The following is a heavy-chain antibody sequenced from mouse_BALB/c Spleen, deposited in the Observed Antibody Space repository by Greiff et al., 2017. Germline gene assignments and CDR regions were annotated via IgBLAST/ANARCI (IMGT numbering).Heavy chain of an antibody. V-gene: IGHV14-3*02. CDR2: IDPANGNT. CDR1: GFNIKDTY. J-gene: IGHJ4*01. D-gene: IGHD2-10*02. CDR3: APYGNYDMDY. Sequence: VQLQQSGAELVKPGASVKLSCTASGFNIKDTYMHWVKQRPEQGLEWIGRIDPANGNTKYDPKFQGKATITADTSSNTAYLQLSSLTSEDTAVYYCAPYGNYDMDYWGQGTSVTVSA.